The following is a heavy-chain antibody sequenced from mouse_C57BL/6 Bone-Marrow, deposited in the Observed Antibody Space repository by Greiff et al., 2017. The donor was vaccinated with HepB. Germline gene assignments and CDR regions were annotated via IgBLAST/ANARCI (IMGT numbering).Heavy chain of an antibody. D-gene: IGHD1-1*01. Sequence: VKLVESGAELARPGASVKLSCKASGYTFTSYGISWVKQRTGQGLEWIGEIYPRSGNTYYNEKFKGKATLTADKSSSTAYMELRSLTSEDSAVYFCASRLLRGDYWGQGTTLTVSS. CDR1: GYTFTSYG. CDR2: IYPRSGNT. V-gene: IGHV1-81*01. CDR3: ASRLLRGDY. J-gene: IGHJ2*01.